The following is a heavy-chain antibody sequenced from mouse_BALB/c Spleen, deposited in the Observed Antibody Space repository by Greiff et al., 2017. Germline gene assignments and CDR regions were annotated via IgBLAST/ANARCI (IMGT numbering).Heavy chain of an antibody. D-gene: IGHD1-2*01. CDR3: APLRLVDY. CDR2: IDPSDSYT. J-gene: IGHJ2*01. CDR1: GYTFTSYW. V-gene: IGHV1-69*02. Sequence: QQSCKASGYTFTSYWMHWVKQRPGQGLEWIGEIDPSDSYTNYNQKFKGKATLTVDKSSSTAYMQLSSLTSEDSAVYYCAPLRLVDYWGQGTTLTVSS.